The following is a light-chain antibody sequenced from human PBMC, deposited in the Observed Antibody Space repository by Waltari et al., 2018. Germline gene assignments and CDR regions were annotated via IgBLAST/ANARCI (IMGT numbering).Light chain of an antibody. CDR3: ASWDDSHYV. Sequence: QSVLTQPPSASETPGQRVTLSCSGSISNPVSHYLSWYQQVPGAAPRLLIYRNNQRPSGVPDRFSGSKFGTSASLAIDGLRSEDEAVYYCASWDDSHYVFGPGTKVTVL. CDR2: RNN. V-gene: IGLV1-47*01. J-gene: IGLJ1*01. CDR1: ISNPVSHY.